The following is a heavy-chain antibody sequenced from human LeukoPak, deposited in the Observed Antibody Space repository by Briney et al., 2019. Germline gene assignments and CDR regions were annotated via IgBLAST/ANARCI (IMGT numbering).Heavy chain of an antibody. D-gene: IGHD1-7*01. CDR1: GFTFSNAW. V-gene: IGHV3-15*01. Sequence: PGGSLRLSCAASGFTFSNAWMSWVRQAPGKGLEWVGRIKSKTDGGTTDYAAPVKGRFTISRDDSKNTLYLQMNSLKTEDTAVYYCTTARGAGTTMFWFDPWGQGTLVTVSS. CDR3: TTARGAGTTMFWFDP. CDR2: IKSKTDGGTT. J-gene: IGHJ5*02.